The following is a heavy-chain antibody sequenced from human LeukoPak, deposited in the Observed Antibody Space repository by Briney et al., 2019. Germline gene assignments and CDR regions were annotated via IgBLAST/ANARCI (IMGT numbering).Heavy chain of an antibody. D-gene: IGHD3-16*01. V-gene: IGHV3-74*01. J-gene: IGHJ6*04. CDR2: ITRDGSST. Sequence: GGSLRLSCAASGFTFSSSWMHWVRQAPGKGLVWVSRITRDGSSTTYADSVKGRFTTSRDNAKNTLYLQMDSLRDDDTAVYYCARDPGYESWSPFWGGMDVWGNGTAVIVSS. CDR1: GFTFSSSW. CDR3: ARDPGYESWSPFWGGMDV.